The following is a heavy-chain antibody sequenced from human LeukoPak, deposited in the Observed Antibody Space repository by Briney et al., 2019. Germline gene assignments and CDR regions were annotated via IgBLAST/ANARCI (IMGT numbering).Heavy chain of an antibody. CDR1: GFTFSSYS. V-gene: IGHV3-21*01. Sequence: GGSLRLSCAASGFTFSSYSMSSVRQAPGKGLEWVSSISSSSSYIYYADSVKGRFTISRDNAKNSLYLQMNSLRAEDTAVYYRAREEGSYWGLSNWRQKAWFDPWGQGTLVTVSS. J-gene: IGHJ5*02. CDR2: ISSSSSYI. CDR3: AREEGSYWGLSNWRQKAWFDP. D-gene: IGHD3-10*01.